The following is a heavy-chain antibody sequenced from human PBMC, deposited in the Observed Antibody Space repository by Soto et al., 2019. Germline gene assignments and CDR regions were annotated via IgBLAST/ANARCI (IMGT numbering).Heavy chain of an antibody. CDR2: MNPNSGNT. J-gene: IGHJ6*01. Sequence: QVQLVQSGAEVKKPGASVKVSCKASGYTFTSYDINWVRQATGQGLEWMGWMNPNSGNTGYAQKFQGRVTMTRNTPITTANRGLSSLRSEDTAVYYCGRGPFGAYHPPTCYMDVGGKGPRSPSPQ. CDR3: GRGPFGAYHPPTCYMDV. V-gene: IGHV1-8*01. D-gene: IGHD2-15*01. CDR1: GYTFTSYD.